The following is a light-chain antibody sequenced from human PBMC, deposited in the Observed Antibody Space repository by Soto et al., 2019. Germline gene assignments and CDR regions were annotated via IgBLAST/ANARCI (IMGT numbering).Light chain of an antibody. J-gene: IGKJ4*01. Sequence: EIVLTQSPGTLSFSPGERATLSCRASQSVSSSYLAWYQQKPGQAPRLLIYGASSRATGIPDRFSGSGSGTDFTLTISRLEPEDFAVYYCQQYGSSPLTFGGGTKVDSK. CDR1: QSVSSSY. CDR3: QQYGSSPLT. V-gene: IGKV3-20*01. CDR2: GAS.